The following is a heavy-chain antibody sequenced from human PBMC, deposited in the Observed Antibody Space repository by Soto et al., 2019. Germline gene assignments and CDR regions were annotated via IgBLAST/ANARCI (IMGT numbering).Heavy chain of an antibody. CDR2: IYYSGST. CDR1: GGSISSSSYY. J-gene: IGHJ4*01. Sequence: PSETLSLTCTVPGGSISSSSYYWGWSRQPPGKGLEWIGSIYYSGSTYYNPSLKSRVTISVDTSKNQFSLKLSSVTAADTAVYYCARVQGGAARHFDYWGHGTLVTVSS. CDR3: ARVQGGAARHFDY. D-gene: IGHD6-6*01. V-gene: IGHV4-39*01.